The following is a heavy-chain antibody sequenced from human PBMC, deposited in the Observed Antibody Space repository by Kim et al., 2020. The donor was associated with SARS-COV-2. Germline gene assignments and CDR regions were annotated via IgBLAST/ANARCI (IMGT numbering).Heavy chain of an antibody. CDR2: IYYSGST. Sequence: SETLSLTCTVSGGSISSSSYYWGWIRQPPGKGLEWIVSIYYSGSTYYNPSLKSRVTISVDTSKNQFSLKLSSVTAADTAVYYCARGVRGVMATFDPWGQG. D-gene: IGHD3-10*01. CDR1: GGSISSSSYY. V-gene: IGHV4-39*07. J-gene: IGHJ5*02. CDR3: ARGVRGVMATFDP.